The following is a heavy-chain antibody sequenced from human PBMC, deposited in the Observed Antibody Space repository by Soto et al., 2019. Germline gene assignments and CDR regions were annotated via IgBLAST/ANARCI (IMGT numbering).Heavy chain of an antibody. V-gene: IGHV6-1*01. CDR3: ASGYDGGDWFEP. CDR1: VDSVSSNSAA. Sequence: PSQTLSLTCAISVDSVSSNSAAWNLILQCPSRGLEWLLRTYYRSKWYNDYAVSVKSRITINPDTSKNQFSLQLNSVTPEDTAVYYCASGYDGGDWFEPWGQGTLVTVSS. J-gene: IGHJ5*02. D-gene: IGHD5-12*01. CDR2: TYYRSKWYN.